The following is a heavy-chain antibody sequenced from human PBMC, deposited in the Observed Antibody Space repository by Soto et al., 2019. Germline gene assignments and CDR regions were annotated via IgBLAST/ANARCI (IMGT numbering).Heavy chain of an antibody. V-gene: IGHV1-46*01. J-gene: IGHJ4*02. CDR1: GYSLTSYY. CDR3: ARSYVTSRPIDF. Sequence: ASVKVSCKASGYSLTSYYMHWVRRAPGQGLEWMGITNPSDGSTNYARKFQGRVTMTSDTSTSTVYMEMSSLGSEDTAMYYCARSYVTSRPIDFWGQGTLVTVSS. CDR2: TNPSDGST. D-gene: IGHD3-10*02.